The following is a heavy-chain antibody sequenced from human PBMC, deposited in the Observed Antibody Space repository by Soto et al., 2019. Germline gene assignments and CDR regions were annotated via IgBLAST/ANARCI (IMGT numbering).Heavy chain of an antibody. CDR2: ISSSGSTI. Sequence: EVQLVESGGNLVQPGGSLSLSCAASGFTFSSYSMNWVRQAPGKGLEWVSYISSSGSTIYHADSVKGRFTISRDNAKKSLYLQMNSLRAEDTAVYYCARDRVSGAYYHDAFDMWGQGTMVTVSS. CDR3: ARDRVSGAYYHDAFDM. D-gene: IGHD3-10*01. V-gene: IGHV3-48*01. CDR1: GFTFSSYS. J-gene: IGHJ3*02.